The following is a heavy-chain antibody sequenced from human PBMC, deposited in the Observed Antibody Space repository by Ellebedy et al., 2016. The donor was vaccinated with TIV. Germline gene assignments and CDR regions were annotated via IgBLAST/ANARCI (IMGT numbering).Heavy chain of an antibody. CDR1: GYSFTSYW. V-gene: IGHV5-51*01. Sequence: GESLKISCKGSGYSFTSYWIGWVRQMPGKGLEWMGIIYPGDSDTRYSPSFQGQVTISADKSISTAYLQWSSLKASDTAMYYCARHPQGGSKVRWYDYWGQGTLVTVSS. CDR3: ARHPQGGSKVRWYDY. J-gene: IGHJ4*02. D-gene: IGHD6-13*01. CDR2: IYPGDSDT.